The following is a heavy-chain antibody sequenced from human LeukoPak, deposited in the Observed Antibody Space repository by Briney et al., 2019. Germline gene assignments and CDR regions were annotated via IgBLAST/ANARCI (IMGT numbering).Heavy chain of an antibody. CDR3: AKDNQRGGFQH. D-gene: IGHD3-16*01. Sequence: PGGSLRLSCAASGFTFSSYGMQWVRQAPGKGLEWVSLISGDGATTYYADSVKGRFNISRDNSKSSLYLQMNSLRSEDSALYYCAKDNQRGGFQHWGQGTLVTVSS. CDR2: ISGDGATT. V-gene: IGHV3-43*02. J-gene: IGHJ1*01. CDR1: GFTFSSYG.